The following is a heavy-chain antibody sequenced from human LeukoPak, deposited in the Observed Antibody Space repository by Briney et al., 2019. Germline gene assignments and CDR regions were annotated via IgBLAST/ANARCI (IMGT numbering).Heavy chain of an antibody. CDR1: GYTLTELS. V-gene: IGHV1-46*01. D-gene: IGHD3-22*01. Sequence: ASVKVSCKVSGYTLTELSMHWVRQAPGQGLEWMGIINPSGGSTSYAQKFQGRVTMTRDTSTSTVYMELSSLRSEDTAVYYCARDRYDSSGYYNRAFDIWGQGTMVTVSS. CDR2: INPSGGST. J-gene: IGHJ3*02. CDR3: ARDRYDSSGYYNRAFDI.